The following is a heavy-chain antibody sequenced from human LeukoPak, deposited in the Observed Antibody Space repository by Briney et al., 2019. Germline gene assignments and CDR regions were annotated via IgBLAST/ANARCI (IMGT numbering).Heavy chain of an antibody. D-gene: IGHD3-10*01. CDR3: ARSAEGYYGSGDEYFQH. J-gene: IGHJ1*01. V-gene: IGHV4-59*01. Sequence: PSETLSLTCTVSGGSISSYYWSWIRQPPGKGLEWIGYIYYSGSTNYNPSLKSRVTILVDTSKNQFSLKLSSVTAADTAVYYCARSAEGYYGSGDEYFQHWGQGTLVTVSS. CDR2: IYYSGST. CDR1: GGSISSYY.